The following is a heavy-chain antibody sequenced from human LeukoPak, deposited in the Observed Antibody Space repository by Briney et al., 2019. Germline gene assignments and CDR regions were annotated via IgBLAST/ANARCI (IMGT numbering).Heavy chain of an antibody. CDR3: ARGIGIPGRHQRFDP. J-gene: IGHJ5*02. D-gene: IGHD2/OR15-2a*01. Sequence: SVKVSFKASVGTFSSYAISWVRQAPGQGLEWMGGIIPVFGTPNYAQKFQGRVTITADESTSTTYMELSSLKSEDTAVYYCARGIGIPGRHQRFDPWGQGTLVTVSS. CDR1: VGTFSSYA. CDR2: IIPVFGTP. V-gene: IGHV1-69*13.